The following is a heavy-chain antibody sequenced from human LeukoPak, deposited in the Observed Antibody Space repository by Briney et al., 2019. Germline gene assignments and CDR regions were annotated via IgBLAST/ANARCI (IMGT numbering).Heavy chain of an antibody. V-gene: IGHV3-23*01. J-gene: IGHJ5*02. Sequence: GGSLRLSCAASGFTFSSYAMSWVRQAPGKGLEWVAAINGTGRSTYYADPVKGLFTISRDNSKNTPHLQRNMLTADNTVVHYCAKVSWLGRWFDPWGERTLVTVSS. CDR2: INGTGRST. CDR1: GFTFSSYA. D-gene: IGHD5-12*01. CDR3: AKVSWLGRWFDP.